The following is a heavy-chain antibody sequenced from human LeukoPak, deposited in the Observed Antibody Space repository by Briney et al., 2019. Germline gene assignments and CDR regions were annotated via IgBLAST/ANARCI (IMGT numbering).Heavy chain of an antibody. D-gene: IGHD4-23*01. CDR2: IASDGSST. V-gene: IGHV3-74*01. CDR1: GFTFSSYW. Sequence: GGSLRLSCAASGFTFSSYWMNWVRQAPGKGLVWVSRIASDGSSTTYADSVKGRFSISRDNAKNTLYLQMNSLRVEDTAVYYCARGRPQGNDYWGQGTLVTVSS. J-gene: IGHJ4*02. CDR3: ARGRPQGNDY.